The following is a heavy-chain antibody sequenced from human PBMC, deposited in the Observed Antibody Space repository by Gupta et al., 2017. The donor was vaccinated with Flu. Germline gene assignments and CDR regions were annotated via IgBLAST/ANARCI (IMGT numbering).Heavy chain of an antibody. CDR3: IRDVGASTLTGWYFDC. V-gene: IGHV3-49*04. CDR2: IRSKTYGGTT. J-gene: IGHJ4*02. D-gene: IGHD1-26*01. Sequence: EVQLVESGGGLVQPGRSLKLSCTASGFSFGDYAMSWVRQAPGKGLEWIGFIRSKTYGGTTEYAASVKGRFSISRDDSIHIAYLQMSSLKTEDTAVYYCIRDVGASTLTGWYFDCWGQGTLVTVSS. CDR1: GFSFGDYA.